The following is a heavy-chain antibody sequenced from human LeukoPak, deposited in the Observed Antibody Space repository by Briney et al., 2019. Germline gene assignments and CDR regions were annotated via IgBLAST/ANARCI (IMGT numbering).Heavy chain of an antibody. J-gene: IGHJ4*02. CDR1: GGTFSNYA. D-gene: IGHD6-19*01. Sequence: SCKASGGTFSNYAMSWVRQAPGKGLEWVSTISGSGGSTYYADSLKGRFTISRDNSKNTLYLQMNSLRAEDTAIYYCAKGRGSGGYIDFDYWGQGTLVTVSS. CDR2: ISGSGGST. V-gene: IGHV3-23*01. CDR3: AKGRGSGGYIDFDY.